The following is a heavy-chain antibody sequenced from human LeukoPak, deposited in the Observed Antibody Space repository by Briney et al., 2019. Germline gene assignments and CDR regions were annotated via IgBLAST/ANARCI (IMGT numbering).Heavy chain of an antibody. J-gene: IGHJ6*02. Sequence: SVKVSCKASGGTFSSYAISWVRQAPGQGLEWMGRIIPILGIANYAQKFQGRVTITADKSTSTGYMELSSLRSEDTAVYYCADGRDGYPHYYGMDVWGQGTTVTVSS. V-gene: IGHV1-69*04. CDR3: ADGRDGYPHYYGMDV. D-gene: IGHD5-24*01. CDR2: IIPILGIA. CDR1: GGTFSSYA.